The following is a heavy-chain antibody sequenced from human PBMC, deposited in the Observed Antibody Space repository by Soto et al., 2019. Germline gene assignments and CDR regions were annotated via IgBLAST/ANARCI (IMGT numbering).Heavy chain of an antibody. CDR1: GGTFSSCA. Sequence: VASVKVSCKVSGGTFSSCAISWVRQAPGQGLEWMGGIIPIFGTANYAQKFQGRVTITADESTSTAYMELSSLRSEDTAVYYCARDSKNYYDSSGRGRAFDYWGQGTLVTVSS. CDR2: IIPIFGTA. V-gene: IGHV1-69*13. D-gene: IGHD3-22*01. CDR3: ARDSKNYYDSSGRGRAFDY. J-gene: IGHJ4*02.